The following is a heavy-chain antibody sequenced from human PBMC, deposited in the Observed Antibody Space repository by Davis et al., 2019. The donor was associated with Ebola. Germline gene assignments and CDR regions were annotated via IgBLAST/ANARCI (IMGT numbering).Heavy chain of an antibody. D-gene: IGHD3-22*01. Sequence: GESLKISCAASGFTFSSYAMHWVRQAPGKGLEWVAVISYDGSNKYYADSVKGRFTISRDNSKNTLYLQMNSLRAEDTAVYYCARDGGQYYYDSSGYYFDYWGQGTLVTVSS. J-gene: IGHJ4*02. CDR2: ISYDGSNK. CDR1: GFTFSSYA. V-gene: IGHV3-30-3*01. CDR3: ARDGGQYYYDSSGYYFDY.